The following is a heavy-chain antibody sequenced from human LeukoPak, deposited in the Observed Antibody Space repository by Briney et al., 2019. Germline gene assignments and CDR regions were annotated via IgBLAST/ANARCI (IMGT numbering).Heavy chain of an antibody. V-gene: IGHV4-38-2*01. J-gene: IGHJ4*02. D-gene: IGHD3-10*01. CDR1: GYSISSGYY. Sequence: PSETLSLTCAVSGYSISSGYYWGWLRQPPGKGREWIGSIYHSGSTYYNPSLKIRVTISVDNSKNQFSLKLSSVTAADTAVYYCANGELLPERFDYWGQGTLVTVSS. CDR2: IYHSGST. CDR3: ANGELLPERFDY.